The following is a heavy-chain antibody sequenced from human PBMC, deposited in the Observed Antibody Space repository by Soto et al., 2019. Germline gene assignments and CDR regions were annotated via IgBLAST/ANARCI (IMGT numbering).Heavy chain of an antibody. J-gene: IGHJ6*02. D-gene: IGHD2-15*01. V-gene: IGHV1-58*01. Sequence: GASVKVSCKASGFTFTSSAVQWVRQARVQRLEWIGWIVVGSGNTNYLQKFQERVIITRDMSTSTACMELSSLRAEDTAVYYCAAGRSPYCRGGSCYPSTYYYYYGLDVWGQGTTITVSS. CDR1: GFTFTSSA. CDR2: IVVGSGNT. CDR3: AAGRSPYCRGGSCYPSTYYYYYGLDV.